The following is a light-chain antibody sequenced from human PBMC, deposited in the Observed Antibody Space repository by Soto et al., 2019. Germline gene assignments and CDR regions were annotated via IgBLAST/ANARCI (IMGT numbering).Light chain of an antibody. CDR1: QSISSW. CDR3: QKYNSYSLIT. Sequence: DIQMTKSPSTLSASVGDRVTITCRASQSISSWLACYQQKTRKAPKLLIYDASSLESGVPSRFSGSGSGTEFTLTISSLQPDDFATYYCQKYNSYSLITFGQGTRLEIK. V-gene: IGKV1-5*01. CDR2: DAS. J-gene: IGKJ5*01.